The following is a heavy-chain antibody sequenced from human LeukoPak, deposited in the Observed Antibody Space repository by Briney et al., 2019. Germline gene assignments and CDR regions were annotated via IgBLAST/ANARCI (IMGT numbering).Heavy chain of an antibody. J-gene: IGHJ4*02. CDR1: GFTFSSYA. CDR2: IKQDGSQK. V-gene: IGHV3-7*05. Sequence: PGGSLRLSCAAPGFTFSSYAMTWVRQAPGKGLEWVANIKQDGSQKHYVDSVKGRFTISRDNAKNSLYLQMNSLRAEDTAVYFCARQLSGWFDADPYWGQGTLVTVSS. CDR3: ARQLSGWFDADPY. D-gene: IGHD6-19*01.